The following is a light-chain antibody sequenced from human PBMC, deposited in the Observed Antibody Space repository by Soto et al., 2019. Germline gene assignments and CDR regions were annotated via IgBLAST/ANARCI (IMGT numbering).Light chain of an antibody. CDR2: WAS. V-gene: IGKV4-1*01. CDR3: QQYYSTPPYT. CDR1: QSVLYSSNNRNY. Sequence: IVMTQSPDSLAVSLGERATINCKSSQSVLYSSNNRNYLAWYRQKPGQPPKLLIYWASIREFGVPDRISGSGPGTDFTLTISSLQAEDVAIYYCQQYYSTPPYTFGQGTKLEIK. J-gene: IGKJ2*01.